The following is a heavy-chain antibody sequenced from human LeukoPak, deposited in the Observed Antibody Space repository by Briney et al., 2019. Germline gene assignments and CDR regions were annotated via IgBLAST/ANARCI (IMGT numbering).Heavy chain of an antibody. V-gene: IGHV3-7*04. Sequence: PGGSLRLSCVASGFTFSRYWMNWVRQAPGKGLEWVANINEDGSEKHFVDSVKGRFTISRDNAKNSLYLQMNSLRFEDTAVYYCARAVDDDPIDYWGQGTLVTVSS. CDR3: ARAVDDDPIDY. CDR2: INEDGSEK. D-gene: IGHD4-23*01. J-gene: IGHJ4*02. CDR1: GFTFSRYW.